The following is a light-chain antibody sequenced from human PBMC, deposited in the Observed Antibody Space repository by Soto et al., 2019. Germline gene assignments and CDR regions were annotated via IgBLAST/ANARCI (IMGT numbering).Light chain of an antibody. CDR2: KTS. CDR3: SISAFHSKP. V-gene: IGKV1-5*03. CDR1: HTISSC. Sequence: AALSVKKKARVTITCRASHTISSCFAWYQHKPGKAPKLLIYKTSTLKSGVPSRFSGSGCGTEFSILIISMQAVDFVRVYCSISAFHSKPFGQ. J-gene: IGKJ1*01.